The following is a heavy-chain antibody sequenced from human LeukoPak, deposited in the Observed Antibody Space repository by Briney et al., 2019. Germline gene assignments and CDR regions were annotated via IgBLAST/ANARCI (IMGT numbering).Heavy chain of an antibody. D-gene: IGHD3-9*01. V-gene: IGHV3-74*01. CDR3: VRPYYDILTGTLQDWFDP. J-gene: IGHJ5*02. Sequence: GGSLRLSCAASGFTFSSYWMHWVRQAPGKGLVWVSRISSNGSSTSYADSVKGRFTISRDNAKNTLYLQMNSLRVEDTAVYYCVRPYYDILTGTLQDWFDPWGQGTLVTVSS. CDR2: ISSNGSST. CDR1: GFTFSSYW.